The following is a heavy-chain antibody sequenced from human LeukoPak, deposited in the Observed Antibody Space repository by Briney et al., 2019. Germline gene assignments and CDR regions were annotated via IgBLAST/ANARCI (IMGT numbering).Heavy chain of an antibody. CDR1: GFTFSSYA. CDR3: ARVQFPHYYGSGSYPGTFDY. J-gene: IGHJ4*02. CDR2: ISYDGSNK. Sequence: PGGSLGLSCAASGFTFSSYAMHWVRQAPGKGLEWVAVISYDGSNKYYADSVKGRFTISRDNSKNTLYLQMNSLRAEDTAVYYCARVQFPHYYGSGSYPGTFDYWGQGTLVTVSS. V-gene: IGHV3-30-3*01. D-gene: IGHD3-10*01.